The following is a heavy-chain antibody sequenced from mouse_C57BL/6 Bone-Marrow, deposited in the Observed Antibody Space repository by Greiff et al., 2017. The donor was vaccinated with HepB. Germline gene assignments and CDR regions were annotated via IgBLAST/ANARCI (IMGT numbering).Heavy chain of an antibody. CDR1: GYTFTDYY. CDR3: ARKMGDGFYYFDY. CDR2: INPYNGGT. J-gene: IGHJ2*01. D-gene: IGHD2-3*01. Sequence: VQLQQSGPVLVKPGASVKMSCKASGYTFTDYYMNWVKQSHGKSLEWIGVINPYNGGTSYNQKFKGKATLTVDKSSSTAYMELNSLTSEDAAVYYCARKMGDGFYYFDYWGQGTTLTVSS. V-gene: IGHV1-19*01.